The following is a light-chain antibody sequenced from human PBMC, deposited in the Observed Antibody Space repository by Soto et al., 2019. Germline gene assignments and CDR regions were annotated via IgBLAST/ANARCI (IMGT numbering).Light chain of an antibody. Sequence: IVLTQSPATLSLSPGERATLSCTASQHVTTTYIAWYQQKFGQAPRLLIYGASTRATGTPDRFPGGGVGTDFTLTSSRVEPEDFAVYYCQQYDSSFTFGGGPKVEMK. CDR2: GAS. J-gene: IGKJ4*01. CDR1: QHVTTTY. V-gene: IGKV3-20*01. CDR3: QQYDSSFT.